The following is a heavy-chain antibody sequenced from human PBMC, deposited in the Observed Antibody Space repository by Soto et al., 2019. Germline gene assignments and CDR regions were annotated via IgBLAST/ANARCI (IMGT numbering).Heavy chain of an antibody. CDR3: ATARGDYDILTGYYSNPWFDP. J-gene: IGHJ5*02. V-gene: IGHV1-18*01. D-gene: IGHD3-9*01. CDR2: ISAYNGNT. CDR1: GYTFTSYG. Sequence: GPSVKVSCKASGYTFTSYGISWVRQAPGQGLEWMGWISAYNGNTNYAQKLQGRVTMTTDTSTSTAYMELRSLRSDDTAVYYCATARGDYDILTGYYSNPWFDPWGQGTLVTVSS.